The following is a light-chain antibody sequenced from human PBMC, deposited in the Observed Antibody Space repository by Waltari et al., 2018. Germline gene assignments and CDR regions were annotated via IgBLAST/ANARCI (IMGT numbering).Light chain of an antibody. CDR3: QHYGTSPPLT. CDR2: GAS. J-gene: IGKJ4*01. V-gene: IGKV3-20*01. CDR1: QTFISSY. Sequence: EIVLTQSPGTLSLSPGDRATLPCRASQTFISSYLAWYPQKPGQAPRLLIYGASTRAAGCPVRFSGSGSGTDFTLTISRLEPEDFAVYYCQHYGTSPPLTFGGGTKVEIK.